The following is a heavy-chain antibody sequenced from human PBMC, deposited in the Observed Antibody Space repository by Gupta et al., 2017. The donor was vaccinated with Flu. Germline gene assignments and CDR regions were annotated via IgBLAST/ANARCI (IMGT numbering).Heavy chain of an antibody. Sequence: EMQLLESGGGLVQAGGSLRLSCAASGSSFSSYAMNWVRQSPGKGLEWVSSISSSATTTYYADSVKGRFTISRDNSKNTLYLQMNSLRAEDTAIYYCARRLWVGYYPDYWGQGTLVTVSS. CDR2: ISSSATTT. CDR3: ARRLWVGYYPDY. J-gene: IGHJ4*02. D-gene: IGHD3-3*01. CDR1: GSSFSSYA. V-gene: IGHV3-23*01.